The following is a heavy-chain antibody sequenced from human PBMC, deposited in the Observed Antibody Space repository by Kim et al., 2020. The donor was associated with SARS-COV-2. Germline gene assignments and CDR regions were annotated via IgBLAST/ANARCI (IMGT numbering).Heavy chain of an antibody. Sequence: SETLSLTSAVYGASLRDYYWSWIRQPPGRGLEWIGEITHGGTTYYSPSLKSRVTISVDTSKSQFSVNLNSVTAADTAVYYCARGLVVQRSSLIFDFWGQGILVTVSS. V-gene: IGHV4-34*01. J-gene: IGHJ4*02. CDR3: ARGLVVQRSSLIFDF. CDR1: GASLRDYY. D-gene: IGHD2-15*01. CDR2: ITHGGTT.